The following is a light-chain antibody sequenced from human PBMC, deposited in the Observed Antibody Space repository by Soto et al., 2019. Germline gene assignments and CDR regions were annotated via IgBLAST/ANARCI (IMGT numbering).Light chain of an antibody. CDR2: END. CDR1: GSNIGNNV. CDR3: ASWDNSLRGVV. Sequence: QSLLTQPPSLSAAPGQKVTISCSGRGSNIGNNVVSWYHRLPGTAPQLLIYENDNRPSGVPDRFSGSKSGTSATLTITGLQTGDEADYYCASWDNSLRGVVFGGGTKLTVL. V-gene: IGLV1-51*02. J-gene: IGLJ3*02.